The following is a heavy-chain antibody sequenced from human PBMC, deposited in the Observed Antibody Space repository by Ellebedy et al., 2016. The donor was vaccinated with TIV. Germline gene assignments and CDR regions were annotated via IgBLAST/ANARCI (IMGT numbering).Heavy chain of an antibody. D-gene: IGHD5-12*01. V-gene: IGHV1-69*10. Sequence: SVKVSCKAYGDTFTTYGVTWVRQAPGQGLEWMGGVVPILPLTNYSQKFQGRVTITADRSANTAYMELSSLTSDDSAVYYCAKAEKWLPTDYWGQGTLVTVSS. CDR1: GDTFTTYG. CDR2: VVPILPLT. J-gene: IGHJ4*02. CDR3: AKAEKWLPTDY.